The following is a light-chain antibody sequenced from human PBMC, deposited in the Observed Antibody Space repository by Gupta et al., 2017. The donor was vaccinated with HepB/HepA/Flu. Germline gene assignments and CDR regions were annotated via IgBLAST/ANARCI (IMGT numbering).Light chain of an antibody. CDR1: KLGEKF. Sequence: SYELPQPPSVSVSPGQTATFTCSGDKLGEKFANWYQQRPGQSPVLVIYQDSKRPSGIPERLSGSNSGNTATLTIRGTQAMDEADYYCQAWDSYNVVFGGGTKLTVL. V-gene: IGLV3-1*01. J-gene: IGLJ2*01. CDR3: QAWDSYNVV. CDR2: QDS.